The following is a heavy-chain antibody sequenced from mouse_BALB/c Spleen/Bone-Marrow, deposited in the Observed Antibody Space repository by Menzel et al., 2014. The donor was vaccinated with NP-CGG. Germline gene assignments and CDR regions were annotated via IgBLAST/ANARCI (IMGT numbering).Heavy chain of an antibody. J-gene: IGHJ3*01. CDR1: GFTFNTYA. CDR3: VRQNYDYAWFAY. V-gene: IGHV10-1*02. Sequence: DVKLQESGGGLVQPKGSLKLSCAASGFTFNTYAMNWVRQAPGKGLEWVARIRSKSNNYATYYADSVKDRFTISRDDSRSMLYLQMNNLKTEDTAMYYCVRQNYDYAWFAYWGQGTLVTVSA. D-gene: IGHD2-4*01. CDR2: IRSKSNNYAT.